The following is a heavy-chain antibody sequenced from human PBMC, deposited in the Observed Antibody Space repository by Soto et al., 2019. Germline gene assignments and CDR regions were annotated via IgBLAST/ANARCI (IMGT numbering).Heavy chain of an antibody. J-gene: IGHJ4*02. Sequence: QVQLVQSGAEVKKPGSSVKVSCTASGGTFNSYTINWVRQAPGQRLEWVGRVNPIVGIMTADKSTSKAYLDLTSLKSDDTAVYYCATSYGSGSTHFDYWGQGTPVTVSS. CDR1: GGTFNSYT. D-gene: IGHD3-10*01. CDR2: VNPIVG. V-gene: IGHV1-69*02. CDR3: ATSYGSGSTHFDY.